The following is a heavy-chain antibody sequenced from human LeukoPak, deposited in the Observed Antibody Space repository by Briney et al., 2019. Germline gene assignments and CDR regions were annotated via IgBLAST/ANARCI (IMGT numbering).Heavy chain of an antibody. D-gene: IGHD3-3*01. CDR3: ARARRITIFGVEVDLDY. J-gene: IGHJ4*02. V-gene: IGHV4-30-4*08. CDR2: IYYSGST. CDR1: GGSISSGDYY. Sequence: KPSETLSLTCTVSGGSISSGDYYWSWIRQPPGKGLEWIGCIYYSGSTYYNPSLKSRVTISVDTSKNQFSLKLSSVTAADTAVYYCARARRITIFGVEVDLDYWGQGTLVTVSS.